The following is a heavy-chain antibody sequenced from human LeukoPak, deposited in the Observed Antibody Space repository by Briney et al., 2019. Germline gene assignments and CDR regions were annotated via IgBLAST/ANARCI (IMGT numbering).Heavy chain of an antibody. Sequence: SETLSLTCTVSGDSISISSHYCAWIRQPPGKGLEWIGSVFYRGSAYYNPSLKSRVTISADTSKNQVSLKLSSVTAADTAVYYCSRTHSTTWFSRVVFAYWGQGGLVTVSS. V-gene: IGHV4-39*01. CDR2: VFYRGSA. CDR3: SRTHSTTWFSRVVFAY. J-gene: IGHJ4*02. D-gene: IGHD2/OR15-2a*01. CDR1: GDSISISSHY.